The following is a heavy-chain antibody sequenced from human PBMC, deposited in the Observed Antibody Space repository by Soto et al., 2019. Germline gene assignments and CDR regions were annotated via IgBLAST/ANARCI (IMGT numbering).Heavy chain of an antibody. CDR1: GDSISSSSYY. CDR2: IYYSGST. Sequence: SETLSLTCIVSGDSISSSSYYWGWIRQPPGKGLEWIGSIYYSGSTYYNPSLKSRVTISVDTSTNQFSLKLSSVTAADTSVYYCARHNDLTSRQYSFDSWGQGTLVTVSS. CDR3: ARHNDLTSRQYSFDS. V-gene: IGHV4-39*01. D-gene: IGHD2-2*01. J-gene: IGHJ4*02.